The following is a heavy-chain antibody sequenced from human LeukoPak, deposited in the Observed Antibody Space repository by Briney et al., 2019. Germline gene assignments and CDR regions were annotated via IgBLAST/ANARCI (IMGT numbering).Heavy chain of an antibody. CDR2: IYSGGST. V-gene: IGHV3-66*01. CDR1: GFTVSSNY. CDR3: AREPEGHDAFDI. J-gene: IGHJ3*02. D-gene: IGHD1-14*01. Sequence: PGGPLRLSCAASGFTVSSNYMSWVRQAPGKGLEWVSVIYSGGSTYYADSVKGRFTISRDNSKNTLYLQMNSLRAEDTAVYYCAREPEGHDAFDIWGQGTMVTVSS.